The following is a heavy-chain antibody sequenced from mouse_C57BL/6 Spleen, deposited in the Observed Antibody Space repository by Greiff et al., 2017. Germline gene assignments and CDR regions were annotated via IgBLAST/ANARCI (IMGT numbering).Heavy chain of an antibody. CDR3: ARRGLYYGSSRLDY. CDR1: GYTFPSYW. CDR2: IDPSDSYT. J-gene: IGHJ2*01. Sequence: QVQLQQPGAELVMPGASVKLSCQASGYTFPSYWMHWVKQRPGQGLEWIGEIDPSDSYTNYNQKFKGKSTLTVDKSSSPAYMQLSSLTSEDSAVYYCARRGLYYGSSRLDYWGQGTTLTVSS. V-gene: IGHV1-69*01. D-gene: IGHD1-1*01.